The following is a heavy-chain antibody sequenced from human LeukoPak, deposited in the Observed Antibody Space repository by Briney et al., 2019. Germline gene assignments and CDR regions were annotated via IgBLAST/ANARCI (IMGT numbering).Heavy chain of an antibody. J-gene: IGHJ6*03. Sequence: PGGSLRLSCAASGFTFSSYAMSWVRQAPGKGLEWVSAISGSGGSTYYADSVKGRFTISRDNSKNTLYLQMNSLRAEDTAVYYCAKVGGGSPIFGYYYYMDVWGKGTTVTVSS. V-gene: IGHV3-23*01. CDR2: ISGSGGST. D-gene: IGHD2-15*01. CDR3: AKVGGGSPIFGYYYYMDV. CDR1: GFTFSSYA.